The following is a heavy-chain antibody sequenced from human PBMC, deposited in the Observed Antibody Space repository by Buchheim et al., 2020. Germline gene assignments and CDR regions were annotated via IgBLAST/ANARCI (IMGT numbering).Heavy chain of an antibody. V-gene: IGHV4-61*02. J-gene: IGHJ5*02. CDR2: IYTSGST. D-gene: IGHD3-22*01. CDR1: GGSISSGSYY. CDR3: ARDYYDSSGYKKYNWFDP. Sequence: QVQLQESGPGLVKPSQTLSLTCTVSGGSISSGSYYWSWIRQPAGKGLEWIGRIYTSGSTNYNPSLKSRVTISVDTSKNQFSLKLSSVTAADTAVYYCARDYYDSSGYKKYNWFDPWGQGTL.